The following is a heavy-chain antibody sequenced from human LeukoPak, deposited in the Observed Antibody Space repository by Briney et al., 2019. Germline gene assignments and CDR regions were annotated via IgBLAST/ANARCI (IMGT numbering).Heavy chain of an antibody. CDR1: GYTLTELS. Sequence: ASVKVSCKVSGYTLTELSMHWVRQAPGKGLEWMGGFDPEDGETIYAQKFQGRVTMTEDTSTDTAYTELSSLRSEDTAVYYCATGDGSLYYFDYWGQGTLVTVSS. V-gene: IGHV1-24*01. CDR2: FDPEDGET. CDR3: ATGDGSLYYFDY. J-gene: IGHJ4*02.